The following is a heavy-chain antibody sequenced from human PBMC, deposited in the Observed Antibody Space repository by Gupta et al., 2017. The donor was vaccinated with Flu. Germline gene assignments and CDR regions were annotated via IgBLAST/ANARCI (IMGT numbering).Heavy chain of an antibody. V-gene: IGHV4-39*01. D-gene: IGHD5-24*01. J-gene: IGHJ3*02. CDR3: ARHVTMGVEASMGAFDI. Sequence: QLQLQESGPGLVKPSETLSLTCTVSGDSISTTRYYWGWIRQPPGKGLGWIGSIYYSGTTYYNPSLESRVSISVDTTKNQFSVKLSSVTAADTAAYFCARHVTMGVEASMGAFDIWGQGTMATVSS. CDR1: GDSISTTRYY. CDR2: IYYSGTT.